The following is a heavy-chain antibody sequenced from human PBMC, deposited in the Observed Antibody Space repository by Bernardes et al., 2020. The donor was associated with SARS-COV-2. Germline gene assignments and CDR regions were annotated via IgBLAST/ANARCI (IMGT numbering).Heavy chain of an antibody. V-gene: IGHV1-8*01. CDR2: MNPNSGNT. Sequence: ASVKVSCKASGYTFTNNDINWVRQATGQGLEWMGWMNPNSGNTGYAQKFQGRVIMTRNTSITTAYMELSSLRSEDTAVYYCARGGRVYDILTGYYPSSTYYFDYWGQGTLVTVSS. D-gene: IGHD3-9*01. J-gene: IGHJ4*02. CDR1: GYTFTNND. CDR3: ARGGRVYDILTGYYPSSTYYFDY.